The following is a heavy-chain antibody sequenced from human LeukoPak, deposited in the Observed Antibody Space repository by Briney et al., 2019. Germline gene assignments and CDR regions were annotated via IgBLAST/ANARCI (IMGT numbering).Heavy chain of an antibody. J-gene: IGHJ4*02. CDR3: ARSYSSGWYPIDY. CDR2: IWYDGSNK. CDR1: GFTLSTYA. V-gene: IGHV3-33*08. Sequence: PGGSLRLSCAASGFTLSTYAIHWVRQAPGKGLEWVAVIWYDGSNKYFADSVKGRFTISRDNSKNTLYLQMNSLRAEDTAVFYCARSYSSGWYPIDYWGQGTLVTVSS. D-gene: IGHD6-19*01.